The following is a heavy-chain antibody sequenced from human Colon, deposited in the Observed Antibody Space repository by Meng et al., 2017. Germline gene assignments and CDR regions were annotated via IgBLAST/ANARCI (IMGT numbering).Heavy chain of an antibody. Sequence: LPLQEPGPGRAKPSETLPLTCTVSGSSINIGIYYWAWVRQAPGKGLEWIGSIHNSGKTYYNSSLKSRVTILVDTSKNQFSLKLTSVTAADTAVYLCARLVTTVTTGNWFDPWGQGTLVTVSS. D-gene: IGHD4-17*01. J-gene: IGHJ5*02. V-gene: IGHV4-39*07. CDR2: IHNSGKT. CDR1: GSSINIGIYY. CDR3: ARLVTTVTTGNWFDP.